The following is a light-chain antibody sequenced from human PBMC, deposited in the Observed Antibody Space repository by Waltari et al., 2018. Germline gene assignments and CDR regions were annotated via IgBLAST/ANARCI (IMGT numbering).Light chain of an antibody. CDR3: SSYAGTNNVI. V-gene: IGLV2-8*01. CDR2: EVS. J-gene: IGLJ2*01. CDR1: SRDIGTYTY. Sequence: QSALTQPPSASGSPGQSVTISCTGTSRDIGTYTYVSWYQQHPGKAPKIIIYEVSKWPSGVPDRFSGSKSGNTASLTVSGLQAEDEADYYCSSYAGTNNVIFGGGTKLTVL.